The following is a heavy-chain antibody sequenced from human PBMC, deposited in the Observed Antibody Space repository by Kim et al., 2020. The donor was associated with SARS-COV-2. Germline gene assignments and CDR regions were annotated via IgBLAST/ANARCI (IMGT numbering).Heavy chain of an antibody. J-gene: IGHJ4*02. CDR3: AGDPLPYCGGDCWGY. V-gene: IGHV3-48*03. D-gene: IGHD2-21*01. Sequence: GGSLRLSCAASGFTFSSYEMNWVRQAPGKGLEWVSYISSSGSTIYYADSVKGRCTITRDNAKNSLYLQMNSLRAEDTAVYYCAGDPLPYCGGDCWGYWGQGTLVTVSS. CDR1: GFTFSSYE. CDR2: ISSSGSTI.